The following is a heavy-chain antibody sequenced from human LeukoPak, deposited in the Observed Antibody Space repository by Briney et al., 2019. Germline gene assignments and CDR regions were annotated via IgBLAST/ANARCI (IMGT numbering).Heavy chain of an antibody. Sequence: GASVKVSCKASGYTFTGYYMHWVRQAPGQGLEWMGWINPNSGNTNYAQKLQGRVTITADKSTSTAYMELSSLRSEDTAVYYCARAPYAGERGRAFDYWGQGTLVTVSS. V-gene: IGHV1-2*02. CDR1: GYTFTGYY. D-gene: IGHD3-16*01. CDR3: ARAPYAGERGRAFDY. CDR2: INPNSGNT. J-gene: IGHJ4*02.